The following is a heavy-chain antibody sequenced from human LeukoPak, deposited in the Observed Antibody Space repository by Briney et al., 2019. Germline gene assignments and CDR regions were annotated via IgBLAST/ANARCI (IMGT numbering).Heavy chain of an antibody. V-gene: IGHV3-7*01. J-gene: IGHJ3*02. Sequence: PGGSLRLSCAASGFTFSSYWMSWVRQAPGKGLEWVANIKPDGSEKYLVDSVKGRFTISRDNAKNSLYLQMNSLRAEDTAAYYCARDLNAFDIWGQGTMVTVSS. CDR3: ARDLNAFDI. CDR2: IKPDGSEK. CDR1: GFTFSSYW.